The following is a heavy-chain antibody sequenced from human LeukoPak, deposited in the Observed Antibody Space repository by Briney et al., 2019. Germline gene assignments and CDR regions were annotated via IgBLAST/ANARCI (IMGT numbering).Heavy chain of an antibody. V-gene: IGHV3-21*01. D-gene: IGHD5-18*01. J-gene: IGHJ4*02. Sequence: GGSLRLSCAASGFTFSIYSMNWVRQAPGKGLEWVSSISSSSSYIYYADSVKGRFTISRDNAKNSLYLQMNSLRAEDTAVYYCARVEWTWIQLWSLDYWGQGTLVTVSS. CDR2: ISSSSSYI. CDR3: ARVEWTWIQLWSLDY. CDR1: GFTFSIYS.